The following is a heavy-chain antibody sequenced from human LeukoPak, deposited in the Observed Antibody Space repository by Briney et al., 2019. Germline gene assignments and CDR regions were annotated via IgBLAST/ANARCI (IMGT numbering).Heavy chain of an antibody. J-gene: IGHJ6*02. Sequence: SETLSLTCGVYGGSLSNYYWSWIRQSPGKGLEWIGEINPGGGTNYNPSPKSRVTMSVDMSKNQFSLKLNSATAADTAVYYCVRSYNYGPFVWGQGTTVTVSS. D-gene: IGHD5-24*01. CDR2: INPGGGT. V-gene: IGHV4-34*01. CDR1: GGSLSNYY. CDR3: VRSYNYGPFV.